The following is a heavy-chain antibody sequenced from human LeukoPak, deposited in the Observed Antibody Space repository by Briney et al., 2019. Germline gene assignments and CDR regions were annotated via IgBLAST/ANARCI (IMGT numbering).Heavy chain of an antibody. D-gene: IGHD3-3*01. J-gene: IGHJ3*02. CDR3: ARVYYDFWSGYEYDAFDI. CDR1: GYTFTSYG. CDR2: ISAYNGNT. Sequence: GASVKVSCKASGYTFTSYGISWVRLAPGQGLEWMGWISAYNGNTNYAQKLQGRVTMTTDTSTSTAYMELRSLRSDDTAVYYCARVYYDFWSGYEYDAFDIRGQGTMVTVSS. V-gene: IGHV1-18*01.